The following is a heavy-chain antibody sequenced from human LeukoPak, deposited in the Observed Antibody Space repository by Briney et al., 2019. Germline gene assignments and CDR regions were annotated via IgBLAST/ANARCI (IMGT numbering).Heavy chain of an antibody. CDR3: ARSPKAGKTFDY. V-gene: IGHV1-2*02. J-gene: IGHJ4*02. CDR2: INPNSGGT. CDR1: GYTITGYY. D-gene: IGHD6-13*01. Sequence: VASVKVSCKASGYTITGYYMHWVRQAPGQGLEWMGWINPNSGGTNYAQKFQGRVTMTRDTSISTAYMELSRLRSDDTAVYYCARSPKAGKTFDYWGQGTLVTVSS.